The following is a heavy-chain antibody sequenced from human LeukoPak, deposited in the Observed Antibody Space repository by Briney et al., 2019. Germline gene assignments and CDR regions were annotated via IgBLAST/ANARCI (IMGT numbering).Heavy chain of an antibody. J-gene: IGHJ4*02. CDR1: GDSVTYDDYF. Sequence: TETQSLTCTVSGDSVTYDDYFWGWIRQPPGTGLEWIGSFYFGTTTYHNPSLTSRVTISVDASENQFSVRLNSMTAADTAVYFCVAGRHGSHVDFWGQGTVVPVSS. CDR2: FYFGTTT. CDR3: VAGRHGSHVDF. D-gene: IGHD5-24*01. V-gene: IGHV4-39*01.